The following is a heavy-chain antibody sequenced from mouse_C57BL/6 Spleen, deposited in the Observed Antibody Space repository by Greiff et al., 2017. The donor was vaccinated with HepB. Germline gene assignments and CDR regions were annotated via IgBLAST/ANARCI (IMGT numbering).Heavy chain of an antibody. CDR2: INPNNGGT. Sequence: EVQLQQSGPELVKPGASVKISCKASGYTFTDYYMNWVKQSHGKSLEWIGDINPNNGGTSYNQKFKGKATLTVDKSSSTAYMELRSLTSEDSAVYYCARGRYYFDYWGQGTTLTVSS. J-gene: IGHJ2*01. CDR1: GYTFTDYY. V-gene: IGHV1-26*01. D-gene: IGHD1-1*01. CDR3: ARGRYYFDY.